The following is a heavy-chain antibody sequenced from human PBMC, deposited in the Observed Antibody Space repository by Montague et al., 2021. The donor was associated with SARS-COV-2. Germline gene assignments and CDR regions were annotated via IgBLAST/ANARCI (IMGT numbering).Heavy chain of an antibody. CDR1: GFTVSSYW. J-gene: IGHJ4*02. V-gene: IGHV3-74*01. Sequence: SLRLSCAASGFTVSSYWMHWVRQAPGKRLVWISHINSDGTTMNYADSVKGRFTISRDTGKNTLYLQMNSLRVEDTALYYCAREDSSGLGYWGQGTLVTVSS. CDR2: INSDGTTM. D-gene: IGHD6-6*01. CDR3: AREDSSGLGY.